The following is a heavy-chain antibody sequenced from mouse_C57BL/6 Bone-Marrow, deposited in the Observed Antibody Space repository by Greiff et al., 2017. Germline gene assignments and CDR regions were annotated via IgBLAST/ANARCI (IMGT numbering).Heavy chain of an antibody. CDR3: ARCIYDGYFFDY. D-gene: IGHD2-3*01. Sequence: EVNLVESGGGLVKPGGSLKLSCAASGFTFSSYAMSWVRQTPEKRLEWVATISDGGSYTYYPDNVKGRFTISRDNAKNNLYLQMSHLKSEDTAMYYCARCIYDGYFFDYWGQGTTLTVSS. CDR1: GFTFSSYA. J-gene: IGHJ2*01. CDR2: ISDGGSYT. V-gene: IGHV5-4*03.